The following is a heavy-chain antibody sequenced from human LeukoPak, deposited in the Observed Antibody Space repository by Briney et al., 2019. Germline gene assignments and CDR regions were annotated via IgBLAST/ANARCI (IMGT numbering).Heavy chain of an antibody. CDR1: GYTFTSYG. Sequence: ASVKVSCKASGYTFTSYGISWVRQAPGQGLEWMGIINPSGGSTSYAQKFQGRVTMTRDTSTSTVYMELSSLRSEDTAVYYCARAPATHDAFDIWGQGTMVTVSS. CDR3: ARAPATHDAFDI. CDR2: INPSGGST. V-gene: IGHV1-46*01. J-gene: IGHJ3*02.